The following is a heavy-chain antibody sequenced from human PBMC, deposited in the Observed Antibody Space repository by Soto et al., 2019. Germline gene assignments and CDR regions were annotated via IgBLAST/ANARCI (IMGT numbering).Heavy chain of an antibody. CDR1: GGSVSSHY. CDR3: ARELKPYNSGWYFTLS. D-gene: IGHD6-19*01. V-gene: IGHV4-4*07. J-gene: IGHJ5*02. Sequence: KLSETLSLTCSVSGGSVSSHYWSWVRQPAGKGLEWIGRIYISGNTKYNPSFKSRVTMSVDTSKNQVSLRLSSVTAADTAVYYCARELKPYNSGWYFTLSWSQGTQVTVSS. CDR2: IYISGNT.